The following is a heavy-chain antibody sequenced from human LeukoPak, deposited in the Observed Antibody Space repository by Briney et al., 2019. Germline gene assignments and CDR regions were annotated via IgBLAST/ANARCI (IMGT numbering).Heavy chain of an antibody. J-gene: IGHJ6*02. V-gene: IGHV4-59*06. Sequence: SETLSLTCTVSGGSISNYYWSWIRQHPGKGLEWIGYIHYSGSTYYNPSLKSRVTISLDTSKKQFSLKLSSVTAADTAVYYCARVRRRYYYGMDVWGQGTTVTVSS. CDR1: GGSISNYY. D-gene: IGHD3-10*01. CDR2: IHYSGST. CDR3: ARVRRRYYYGMDV.